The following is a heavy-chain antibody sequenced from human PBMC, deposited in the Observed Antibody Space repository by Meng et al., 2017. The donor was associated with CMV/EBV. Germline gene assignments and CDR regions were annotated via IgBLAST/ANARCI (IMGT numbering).Heavy chain of an antibody. V-gene: IGHV4-34*01. J-gene: IGHJ5*02. CDR2: INHSGST. Sequence: CAVSGWSFSGCYWSWVRQPPGKGREWIGEINHSGSTNYNPSLKSRVTISVDTSKNQFSLKLSSVTAADTAVYYCARCLKSYRGAWFDPWGQGTLVTVSS. CDR1: GWSFSGCY. D-gene: IGHD1-1*01. CDR3: ARCLKSYRGAWFDP.